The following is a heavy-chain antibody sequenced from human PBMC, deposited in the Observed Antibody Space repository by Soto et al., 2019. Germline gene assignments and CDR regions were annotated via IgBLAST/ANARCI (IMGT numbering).Heavy chain of an antibody. V-gene: IGHV4-30-4*01. CDR1: GGSISSGDYY. D-gene: IGHD4-17*01. Sequence: QVQLQESGPGLVKPLQTLSLTCTVSGGSISSGDYYWSWIHQPPGKGLEWIGYIYYSGSTYYNPSLKSRVTISVDTSKNQCSLKLSSVTAADTAVYYCAADTRYGDPPVDYWGQGTLVTVST. J-gene: IGHJ4*02. CDR2: IYYSGST. CDR3: AADTRYGDPPVDY.